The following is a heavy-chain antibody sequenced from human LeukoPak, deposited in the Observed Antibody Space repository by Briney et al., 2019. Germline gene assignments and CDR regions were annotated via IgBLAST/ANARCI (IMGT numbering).Heavy chain of an antibody. J-gene: IGHJ4*02. V-gene: IGHV1-2*02. CDR3: AREEGFCRSTSCSAPFDY. CDR1: GYTFTGYY. Sequence: ASVKVSCKASGYTFTGYYMHWVRQAPGQGLEWMGWINPNSGGTNYAQKFQGRVTMTRDTSISTAYMELRRLRSDDTAVYYCAREEGFCRSTSCSAPFDYWGQGTLVIVSS. CDR2: INPNSGGT. D-gene: IGHD2-2*01.